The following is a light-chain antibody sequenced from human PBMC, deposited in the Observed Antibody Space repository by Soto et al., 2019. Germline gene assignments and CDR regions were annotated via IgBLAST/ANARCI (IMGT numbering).Light chain of an antibody. V-gene: IGKV1-12*01. J-gene: IGKJ3*01. Sequence: DIQMTQSPSSVSASVGARVTITCRASQGINRWLAWYQQKPGKAPKLLIYSAFTLESGVPSRFSGSGSGTDFTLTISSLQPEDFATYYCQQADSFPFTFGPGTKVDIK. CDR2: SAF. CDR1: QGINRW. CDR3: QQADSFPFT.